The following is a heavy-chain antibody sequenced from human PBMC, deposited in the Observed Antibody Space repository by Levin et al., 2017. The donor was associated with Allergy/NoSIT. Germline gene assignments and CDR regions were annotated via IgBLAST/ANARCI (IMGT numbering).Heavy chain of an antibody. CDR1: GFTFSSSA. D-gene: IGHD6-13*01. J-gene: IGHJ6*02. CDR3: AKGIAPPGLYLYGLDV. Sequence: GESLKISCAASGFTFSSSAMNWVRQAPGKGLEWVACIGGTGGSTYYADSVKGRFTLSRDNSKNTLSLQMNSLRGDDTAVYYCAKGIAPPGLYLYGLDVWGQGTTVTVSS. CDR2: IGGTGGST. V-gene: IGHV3-23*01.